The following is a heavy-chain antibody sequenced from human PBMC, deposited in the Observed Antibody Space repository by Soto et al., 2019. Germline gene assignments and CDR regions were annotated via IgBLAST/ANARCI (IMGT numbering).Heavy chain of an antibody. V-gene: IGHV3-7*04. Sequence: PGGSLRLSCAASGFRFGSYWMSWVRQAPGKGLEWVANIKPDGSEGYYVDSVKGRFTLSRDNTKNSLYLQMRTLRAEDTAVYYCARGDYYDSNGPFYHAFDDCGQGTMVTV. CDR1: GFRFGSYW. CDR2: IKPDGSEG. CDR3: ARGDYYDSNGPFYHAFDD. D-gene: IGHD3-22*01. J-gene: IGHJ3*01.